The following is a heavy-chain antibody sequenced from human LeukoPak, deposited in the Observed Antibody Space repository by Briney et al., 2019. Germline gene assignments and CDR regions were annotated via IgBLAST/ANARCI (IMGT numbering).Heavy chain of an antibody. CDR2: INPSGGST. Sequence: GGSLRLSCAASGFTFSSYGMHWVRQAPGQGLEWMEIINPSGGSTSYAQKFKGRVTMTRDTSTSTVYMELSSLRSEDTAVYYCARTNDYGAANAFDIWGQGTMVTVSS. J-gene: IGHJ3*02. CDR1: GFTFSSYG. CDR3: ARTNDYGAANAFDI. V-gene: IGHV1-46*01. D-gene: IGHD4-17*01.